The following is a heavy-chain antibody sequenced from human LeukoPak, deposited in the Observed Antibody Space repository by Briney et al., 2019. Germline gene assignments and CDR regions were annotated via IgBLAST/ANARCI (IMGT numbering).Heavy chain of an antibody. CDR1: GGSISSSNW. Sequence: SETLSLTCAVSGGSISSSNWWSWVRQPPGKGLEWIGEIYHSGSANQNPSLKSQVSMSLDKSKNQFSLRLTSVTAADTAVYYCARHGTISSESYFDYWGQGALVTVSS. CDR3: ARHGTISSESYFDY. V-gene: IGHV4-4*02. CDR2: IYHSGSA. D-gene: IGHD1-14*01. J-gene: IGHJ4*02.